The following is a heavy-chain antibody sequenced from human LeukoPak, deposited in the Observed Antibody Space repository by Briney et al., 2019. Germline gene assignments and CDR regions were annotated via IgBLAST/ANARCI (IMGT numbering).Heavy chain of an antibody. V-gene: IGHV1-24*01. Sequence: GASVKVSCKVSGYTLTELSMHWVRQAPGKGLEWMGGFDPEDGETIYAQKFQGRVTMAEDTSTDTAYMELSSLRSEDTAVYYCATAYDSSGYGYFQHWGQGTLVTVSS. J-gene: IGHJ1*01. D-gene: IGHD3-22*01. CDR2: FDPEDGET. CDR3: ATAYDSSGYGYFQH. CDR1: GYTLTELS.